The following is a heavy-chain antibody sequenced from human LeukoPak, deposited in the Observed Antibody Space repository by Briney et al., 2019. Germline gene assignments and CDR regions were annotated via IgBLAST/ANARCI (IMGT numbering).Heavy chain of an antibody. CDR3: ARRRGWKQQLVYFDY. Sequence: SETLSLTCAVYGGSFSGYYWSWIRQPPGKGLEWIGEINHSGSTNYNPSLKSRVTISVDTSKNQFSLKLSSVTAADTAVYYCARRRGWKQQLVYFDYWGQGTLATVSS. V-gene: IGHV4-34*01. D-gene: IGHD6-13*01. CDR1: GGSFSGYY. CDR2: INHSGST. J-gene: IGHJ4*02.